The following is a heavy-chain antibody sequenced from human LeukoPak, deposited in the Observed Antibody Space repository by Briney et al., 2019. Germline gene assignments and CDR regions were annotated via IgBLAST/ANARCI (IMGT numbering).Heavy chain of an antibody. CDR2: INPNSGGT. CDR1: GYTFTDYY. CDR3: ARMQVVAATPDAFDI. Sequence: ASVKVSCKASGYTFTDYYMHWVRQAPGQGLEWMGWINPNSGGTNYAQKFQGRVTMTRDTSISTAYMELSRLRSDDTAVYYCARMQVVAATPDAFDIWGQGTMVTVSS. D-gene: IGHD2-15*01. J-gene: IGHJ3*02. V-gene: IGHV1-2*02.